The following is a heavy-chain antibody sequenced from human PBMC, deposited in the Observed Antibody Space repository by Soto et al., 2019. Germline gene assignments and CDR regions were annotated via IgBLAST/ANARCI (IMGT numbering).Heavy chain of an antibody. D-gene: IGHD3-22*01. J-gene: IGHJ4*02. CDR3: ARDSYYYDSSGPRMDY. CDR1: GGTFSSYA. CDR2: IIPIFGTA. V-gene: IGHV1-69*13. Sequence: ASVKVSCKASGGTFSSYAISWVRQAPGQGLEWMGGIIPIFGTANYAQKFQGRVTITADESTSTAYMELSSLRSEDTAVYYRARDSYYYDSSGPRMDYWGQGTLVTVSS.